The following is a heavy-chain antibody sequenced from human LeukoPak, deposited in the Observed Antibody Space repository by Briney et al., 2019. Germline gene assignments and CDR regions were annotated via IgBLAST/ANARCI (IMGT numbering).Heavy chain of an antibody. V-gene: IGHV3-11*01. CDR3: ARDRQFRLHDP. CDR2: ISTSGSIV. CDR1: GFTFSDYY. Sequence: GGSLRLSCTVSGFTFSDYYMTWIRQAPGKGLEWLAYISTSGSIVSYAESVKGRFTISRDNAKSSVYLQIDNLRAEDTAMYYCARDRQFRLHDPWGQGILVTVSS. J-gene: IGHJ5*02. D-gene: IGHD3-16*01.